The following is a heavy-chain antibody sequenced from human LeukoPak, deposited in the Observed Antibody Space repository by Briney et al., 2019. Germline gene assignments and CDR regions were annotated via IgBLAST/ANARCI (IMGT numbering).Heavy chain of an antibody. CDR3: STDQGGDILTGC. J-gene: IGHJ4*02. Sequence: GGSLRLSCSASGFTFNRFYLHWVRQAPGKGLEWVGRIKTKSEGGTIDYAAPVRGRFTISRDDSENTLYLQMNSLKTEDTALYYCSTDQGGDILTGCWGQGTLVTVSS. D-gene: IGHD3-9*01. CDR2: IKTKSEGGTI. CDR1: GFTFNRFY. V-gene: IGHV3-15*07.